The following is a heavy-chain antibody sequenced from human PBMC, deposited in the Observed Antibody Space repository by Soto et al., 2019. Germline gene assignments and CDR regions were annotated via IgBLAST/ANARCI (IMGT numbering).Heavy chain of an antibody. CDR2: ISSTTNYI. V-gene: IGHV3-21*01. CDR3: ARESEGLTSNFDY. J-gene: IGHJ4*02. Sequence: GGSLRLSCAASGFTFSRYSMNWVRQAPGKGLEWVSSISSTTNYIYYADSMKGRFTVSRDNAKNSVYLDMNSLSAEDTAVYYCARESEGLTSNFDYWGQGTLVTAPQ. CDR1: GFTFSRYS.